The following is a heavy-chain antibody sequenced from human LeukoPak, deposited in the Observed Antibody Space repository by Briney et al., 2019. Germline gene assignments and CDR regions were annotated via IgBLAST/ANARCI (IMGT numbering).Heavy chain of an antibody. CDR3: ARGLMGSSWSLYYYYYMDV. J-gene: IGHJ6*03. Sequence: SETLSLTCAVYGGSFSGYYWSWIRQPPGKGLEWIGEINHSGSTNYNPSLKSRVTISVDTSTNQFSLKLSSVTAADTAVYYCARGLMGSSWSLYYYYYMDVWGKGTTVTVSS. V-gene: IGHV4-34*01. D-gene: IGHD6-13*01. CDR1: GGSFSGYY. CDR2: INHSGST.